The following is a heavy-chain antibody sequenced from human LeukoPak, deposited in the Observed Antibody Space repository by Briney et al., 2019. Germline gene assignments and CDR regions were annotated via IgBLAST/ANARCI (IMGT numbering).Heavy chain of an antibody. D-gene: IGHD1-26*01. CDR3: GMSGDRVPVQDYVFDV. CDR2: IYPGDSGP. Sequence: GESLKISCKVSGYSFTSYCIGWVRQMPRKGLEWMGIIYPGDSGPTYSPSFQGQVTISVDKSISTAYLQWSSLQASDTAMYYCGMSGDRVPVQDYVFDVWGQGTMVTVST. J-gene: IGHJ3*01. CDR1: GYSFTSYC. V-gene: IGHV5-51*01.